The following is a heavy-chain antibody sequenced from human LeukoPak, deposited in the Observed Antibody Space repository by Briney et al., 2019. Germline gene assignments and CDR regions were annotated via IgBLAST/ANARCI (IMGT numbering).Heavy chain of an antibody. CDR2: TYYRSKWYN. CDR3: AKDSPANWFDP. J-gene: IGHJ5*02. Sequence: SQTLSLTCAISGDSVSSNSAAWNWIRQSSSRGLEWLGRTYYRSKWYNDYAVTVKSRITINPDTSKNQFSLQLNSVTPEDTAVYYCAKDSPANWFDPWGQGTLVTVSS. CDR1: GDSVSSNSAA. V-gene: IGHV6-1*01.